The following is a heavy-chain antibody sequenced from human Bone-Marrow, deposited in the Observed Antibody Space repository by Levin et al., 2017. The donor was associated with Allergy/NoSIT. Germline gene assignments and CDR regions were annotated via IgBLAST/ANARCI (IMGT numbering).Heavy chain of an antibody. J-gene: IGHJ6*03. D-gene: IGHD2-2*01. CDR2: INWNGGST. Sequence: GESLKISCAASGFTFDDYGMSWVRQAPGKGLEWVSGINWNGGSTGYADSVKGRFTISRDNAKNSLYLQMNSLRAEDTALYHCARAGYCSSTSCYAHYMDVWGKGTTVTVSS. V-gene: IGHV3-20*01. CDR3: ARAGYCSSTSCYAHYMDV. CDR1: GFTFDDYG.